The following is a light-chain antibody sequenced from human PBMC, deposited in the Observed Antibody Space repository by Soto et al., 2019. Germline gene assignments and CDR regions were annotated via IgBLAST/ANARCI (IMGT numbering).Light chain of an antibody. CDR2: EVS. J-gene: IGLJ2*01. Sequence: QSVLTQPASVSGSPGQSITISCTGTSSDVGGYNYVSWYQQHPGKAPKLIIYEVSNRPSGVSNRFSGSKSGNTASLTISGLQAEDEADYYCSSYTDNTPLYVLFGGGTKLTVL. CDR3: SSYTDNTPLYVL. V-gene: IGLV2-14*01. CDR1: SSDVGGYNY.